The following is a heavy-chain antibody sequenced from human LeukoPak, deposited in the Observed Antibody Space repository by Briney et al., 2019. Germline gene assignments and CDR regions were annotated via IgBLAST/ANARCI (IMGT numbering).Heavy chain of an antibody. Sequence: GGSLRLSCAASGFSFRTYWMRWVRQAPGKGLEWVANMNPDGSEKYYVDSVKGRFTISRDNAQNSLYLQMNSLRAEDTAVYYCARPSSLVRGVIPDFWGQGTLVTVSS. CDR1: GFSFRTYW. CDR3: ARPSSLVRGVIPDF. J-gene: IGHJ4*02. V-gene: IGHV3-7*01. D-gene: IGHD3-10*01. CDR2: MNPDGSEK.